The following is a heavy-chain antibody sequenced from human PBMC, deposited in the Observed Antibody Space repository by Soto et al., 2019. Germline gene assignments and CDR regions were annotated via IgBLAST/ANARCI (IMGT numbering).Heavy chain of an antibody. J-gene: IGHJ5*02. CDR3: AKVGGSSWHKGSPYNWFDP. D-gene: IGHD6-13*01. CDR1: GFTFSSYA. Sequence: EVQLLESGGGLVQPGGSLRLSCAASGFTFSSYAVSWVRQAPGKGLEWVSAISGSGGSTYYADSVKGRFTISRDNSKNTLYLQMNSLRAEDTAVYYCAKVGGSSWHKGSPYNWFDPWGQGTLVTVSS. CDR2: ISGSGGST. V-gene: IGHV3-23*01.